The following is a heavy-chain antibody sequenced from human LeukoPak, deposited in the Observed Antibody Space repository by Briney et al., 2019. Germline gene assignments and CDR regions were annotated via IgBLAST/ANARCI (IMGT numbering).Heavy chain of an antibody. V-gene: IGHV1-8*01. CDR3: ARGYTYGQLDS. J-gene: IGHJ4*02. Sequence: ASVKVSCKTSGYTFTNYDINWVRQAPGQGLGWMAWMNPNSGHMDFTQKFQGRLTMTRNTPMSTAYMELSSLRSDDTAVYYCARGYTYGQLDSWGQGTLVAVSS. CDR1: GYTFTNYD. CDR2: MNPNSGHM. D-gene: IGHD5-18*01.